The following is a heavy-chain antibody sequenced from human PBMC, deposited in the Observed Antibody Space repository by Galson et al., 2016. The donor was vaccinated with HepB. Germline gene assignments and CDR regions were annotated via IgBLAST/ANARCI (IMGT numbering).Heavy chain of an antibody. J-gene: IGHJ4*02. Sequence: QSGAEVKKPGESLKISCKGSGYYFNAYWIGWVRQKPGQGLEWMGTIYPGESDTRYGPSFQGQVTISADKSISTVYLQWSSLKASDTAIYYCARRGENCGSVTCPTSYWGQGTLVTVSS. CDR1: GYYFNAYW. D-gene: IGHD2-21*01. CDR3: ARRGENCGSVTCPTSY. V-gene: IGHV5-51*01. CDR2: IYPGESDT.